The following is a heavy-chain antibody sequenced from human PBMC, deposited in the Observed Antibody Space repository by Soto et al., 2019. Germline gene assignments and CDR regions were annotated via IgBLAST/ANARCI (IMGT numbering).Heavy chain of an antibody. CDR1: GFTFSSYA. CDR2: ISGSGGST. D-gene: IGHD4-17*01. CDR3: AKGRYYGDFDLSDY. V-gene: IGHV3-23*01. Sequence: PGGSLRLSCAASGFTFSSYAMSWVRQAPGKGLEWVSAISGSGGSTYYAGSVKGRFTISRDNSKNTLYLQMNSLRAEDTAVYYCAKGRYYGDFDLSDYWGQGTLVTVSS. J-gene: IGHJ4*02.